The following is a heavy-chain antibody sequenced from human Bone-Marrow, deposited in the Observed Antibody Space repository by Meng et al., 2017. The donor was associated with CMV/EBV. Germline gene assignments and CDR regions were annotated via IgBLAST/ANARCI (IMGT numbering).Heavy chain of an antibody. CDR1: GFTFSSYW. CDR2: INSDGSST. J-gene: IGHJ6*02. Sequence: GESLKISCAASGFTFSSYWMHWVRQAPGKGLVWVSRINSDGSSTSYADSVKGRFTISRDNAKNSLYLQMNSLRAEDTAVYYCARDFSGSSLYYYYYGMDVWGQGTTVTVSS. CDR3: ARDFSGSSLYYYYYGMDV. D-gene: IGHD6-6*01. V-gene: IGHV3-74*01.